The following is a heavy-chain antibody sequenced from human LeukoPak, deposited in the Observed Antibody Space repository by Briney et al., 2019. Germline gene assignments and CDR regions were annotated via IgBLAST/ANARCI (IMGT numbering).Heavy chain of an antibody. Sequence: GGSLRLSCAASGFTVSSNYMSWVRQAPGKGLEWVSAISGSGDSTYYADSVKGRFTISRDNSKNTLYLQMNSLRAEDTAVYYCAKSKPYYYGSGSYYKNPFDYWGQGTLVTVSS. CDR2: ISGSGDST. J-gene: IGHJ4*02. D-gene: IGHD3-10*01. CDR1: GFTVSSNY. V-gene: IGHV3-23*01. CDR3: AKSKPYYYGSGSYYKNPFDY.